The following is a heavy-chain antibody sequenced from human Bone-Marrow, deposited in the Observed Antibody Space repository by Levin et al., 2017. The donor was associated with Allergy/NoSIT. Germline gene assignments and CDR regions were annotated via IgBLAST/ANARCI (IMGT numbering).Heavy chain of an antibody. CDR2: IYERGDSR. D-gene: IGHD3-16*01. J-gene: IGHJ4*02. Sequence: PGGSLRLSCSASGFTLSSHAVSWVRQAPGKGLEWVSVIYERGDSRGYAESVKGRFTISRDNSKNTVFLDMSSLRADDTAVYFCAQEKWRTRNGDYGDYIENWGQGTLVTVSS. CDR3: AQEKWRTRNGDYGDYIEN. CDR1: GFTLSSHA. V-gene: IGHV3-23*01.